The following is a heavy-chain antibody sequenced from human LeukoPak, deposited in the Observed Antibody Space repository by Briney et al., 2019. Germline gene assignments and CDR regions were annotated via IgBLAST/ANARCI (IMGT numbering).Heavy chain of an antibody. CDR1: GYTSTNYA. CDR2: IYTNTGNP. J-gene: IGHJ4*02. Sequence: ASVKVSCKASGYTSTNYAMNWVRQAPGQGLEWMGWIYTNTGNPTYTQGFTGRFVFSLDTSVSTTYLQISNLKAEDTAVYYCARGIPVYGSSWSYYFDYWGQGTLVTVSS. V-gene: IGHV7-4-1*02. D-gene: IGHD6-13*01. CDR3: ARGIPVYGSSWSYYFDY.